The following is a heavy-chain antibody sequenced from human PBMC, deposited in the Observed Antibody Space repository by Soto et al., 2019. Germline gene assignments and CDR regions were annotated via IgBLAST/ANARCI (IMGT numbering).Heavy chain of an antibody. D-gene: IGHD6-13*01. J-gene: IGHJ5*02. Sequence: GGSLRLSCAASVFTFISYSMNWVRQAPGKGLEWVSSISSSSSYIYYADSVKGRFTISRDNAKNSLYLQMNSLRAEDTAVYYCARAPGIAAALSWFDPWGQGTLVTVSS. CDR2: ISSSSSYI. V-gene: IGHV3-21*01. CDR3: ARAPGIAAALSWFDP. CDR1: VFTFISYS.